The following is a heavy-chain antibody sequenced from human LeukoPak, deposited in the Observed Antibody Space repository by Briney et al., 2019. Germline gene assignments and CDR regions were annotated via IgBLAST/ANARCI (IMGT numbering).Heavy chain of an antibody. D-gene: IGHD5-24*01. CDR3: ARARYNDAFDI. J-gene: IGHJ3*02. CDR1: SGSFSGYY. V-gene: IGHV4-34*01. Sequence: PSXTLXXXCAVYSGSFSGYYWSWIRQPPGKGLEWIGEINHSGSTNYNPSLKSRVTISVDTSKNQFSLTLSSVTGADTAVYYCARARYNDAFDIWGQGTMVTVSS. CDR2: INHSGST.